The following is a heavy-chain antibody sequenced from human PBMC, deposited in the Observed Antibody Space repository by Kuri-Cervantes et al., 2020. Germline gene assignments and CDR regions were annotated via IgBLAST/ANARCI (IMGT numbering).Heavy chain of an antibody. CDR1: GGSISSGDYY. CDR3: ASLGIAVAGTSV. Sequence: SETLSLTCTVSGGSISSGDYYWSWIRQPPGKGLEWIAYIYYSGSTYYNPSLKSRVTISVDTSKNQFSLKLSSVTAADTAVYYCASLGIAVAGTSVWGQGTLVTVSS. J-gene: IGHJ4*02. D-gene: IGHD6-19*01. CDR2: IYYSGST. V-gene: IGHV4-30-4*01.